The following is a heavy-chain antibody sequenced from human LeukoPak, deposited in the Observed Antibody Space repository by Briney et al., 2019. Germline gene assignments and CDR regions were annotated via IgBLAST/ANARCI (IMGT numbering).Heavy chain of an antibody. Sequence: SETLSLTCTVSGGSISSYYWSWIRQPPGKGLEWIGYIYYSGSTNYNPSLKSRVTISVDTSKNQFSLKLSSLTAADTAVYYCARWCGGGSCKNWFDPWGQGTLVTVSS. CDR1: GGSISSYY. J-gene: IGHJ5*02. V-gene: IGHV4-59*01. CDR2: IYYSGST. D-gene: IGHD2-15*01. CDR3: ARWCGGGSCKNWFDP.